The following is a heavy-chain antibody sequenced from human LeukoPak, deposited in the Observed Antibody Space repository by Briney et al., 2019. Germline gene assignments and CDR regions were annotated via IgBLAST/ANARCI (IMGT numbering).Heavy chain of an antibody. CDR1: GFSFTTYW. D-gene: IGHD1-14*01. CDR2: IYPGDPDT. J-gene: IGHJ4*02. CDR3: ARRDFTSEHFDY. V-gene: IGHV5-51*01. Sequence: GESLKISCKGSGFSFTTYWIGWVRQMPGRGLEWMGIIYPGDPDTRYSPSFQGQVTISAAKSISTAYLQWSSLKASDTAIYYCARRDFTSEHFDYWGQGTLVTLSS.